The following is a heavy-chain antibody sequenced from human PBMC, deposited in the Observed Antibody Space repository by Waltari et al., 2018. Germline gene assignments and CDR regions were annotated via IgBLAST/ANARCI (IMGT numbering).Heavy chain of an antibody. Sequence: QVQLVQSGAEVKKPGASVKVSCKVYGYTLTELSMHWVRQAPGKGLEWVGGVDREDGESIYAQKVHGRVTMTEDTSTDTAYMELSSLRSADTAVYYCATDDGSGSYFPPDYWGQGTLVTVSS. CDR2: VDREDGES. CDR3: ATDDGSGSYFPPDY. V-gene: IGHV1-24*01. J-gene: IGHJ4*02. D-gene: IGHD3-10*01. CDR1: GYTLTELS.